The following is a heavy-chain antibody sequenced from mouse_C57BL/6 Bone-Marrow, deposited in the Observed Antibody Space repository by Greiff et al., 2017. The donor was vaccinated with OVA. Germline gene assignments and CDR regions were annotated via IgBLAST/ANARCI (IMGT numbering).Heavy chain of an antibody. CDR3: ARGDYSFDY. Sequence: EVQLQESGPGLVKPSQSLSLTCSVTGYSITSGYYWNWIRQFPGNKLEWMGYISYDGSNNYNPSLKNRISITRDTSKNQFFLKLNSVTTEDTATYYCARGDYSFDYWGQGTTLTVSS. J-gene: IGHJ2*01. CDR2: ISYDGSN. D-gene: IGHD2-12*01. V-gene: IGHV3-6*01. CDR1: GYSITSGYY.